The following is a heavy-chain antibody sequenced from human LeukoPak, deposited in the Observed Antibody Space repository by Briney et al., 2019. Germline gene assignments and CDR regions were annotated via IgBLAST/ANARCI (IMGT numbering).Heavy chain of an antibody. CDR1: GGTFSSYA. Sequence: ASVEVSCKASGGTFSSYAISWVRQAPGQGLEWMGGIIPILGTANYAQKFQGRVTITADKSTSTAYMELSSLRSEDTAVYYCARTVDFTYYMDVWGKGTTVTVSS. V-gene: IGHV1-69*10. D-gene: IGHD2-15*01. CDR3: ARTVDFTYYMDV. CDR2: IIPILGTA. J-gene: IGHJ6*03.